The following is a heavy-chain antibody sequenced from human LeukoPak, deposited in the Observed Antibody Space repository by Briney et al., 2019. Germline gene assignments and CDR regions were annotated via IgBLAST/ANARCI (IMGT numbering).Heavy chain of an antibody. V-gene: IGHV3-30*02. CDR2: IRYDGSNK. D-gene: IGHD1-26*01. Sequence: GGSLRLSCAAFGFTFSSYGIHWVRQAPGKGLEWVAFIRYDGSNKYYTDSVKGRFTISRDNSKNTLYLQMNSLRAEDTAVYYCAKGRGWEASYYYYYMDVWGKGTTVTISS. J-gene: IGHJ6*03. CDR3: AKGRGWEASYYYYYMDV. CDR1: GFTFSSYG.